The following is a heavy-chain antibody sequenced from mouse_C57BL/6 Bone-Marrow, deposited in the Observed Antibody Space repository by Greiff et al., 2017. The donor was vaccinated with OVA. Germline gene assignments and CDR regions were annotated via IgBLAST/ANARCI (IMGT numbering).Heavy chain of an antibody. V-gene: IGHV1-76*01. J-gene: IGHJ3*01. CDR1: GYTFTDYY. CDR3: AREYYYGSRELAY. CDR2: LYPGSGNT. D-gene: IGHD1-1*01. Sequence: QVQLQQSGAELVRPGASVKLSCKASGYTFTDYYINWVKQRPGQGLEWIARLYPGSGNTYYNEKFKGKATLTAEKSSSTAYMQLSSLTSEDSAVYFGAREYYYGSRELAYWGQGTLVTVSA.